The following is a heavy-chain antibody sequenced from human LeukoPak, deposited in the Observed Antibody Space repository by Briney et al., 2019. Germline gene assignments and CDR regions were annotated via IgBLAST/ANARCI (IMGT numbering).Heavy chain of an antibody. J-gene: IGHJ6*02. CDR2: IYTSGST. Sequence: SETLSLTCTASGGSISSYYWSWIRQPAGKGLEWIGRIYTSGSTNYNPSLKSRVTMSVDTSKNQFSLKLSSVTAADTAVYYCARDRDFWSGYYTLYYGMDVWGQGTTVTVSS. CDR3: ARDRDFWSGYYTLYYGMDV. V-gene: IGHV4-4*07. D-gene: IGHD3-3*01. CDR1: GGSISSYY.